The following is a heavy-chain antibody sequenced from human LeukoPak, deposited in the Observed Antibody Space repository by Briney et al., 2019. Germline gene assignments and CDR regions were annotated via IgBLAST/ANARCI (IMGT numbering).Heavy chain of an antibody. Sequence: PGGSLRLSCAASGFTFSSYSMNWVRQAPGKGLEWVSYISSSSSTIYYADSVKGRFTISRDNAKNSLYLQMNSLRAEDTAVYYCARAWYGDYVQLGYWGQGTLVTVSS. J-gene: IGHJ4*02. D-gene: IGHD4-17*01. CDR3: ARAWYGDYVQLGY. CDR2: ISSSSSTI. V-gene: IGHV3-48*04. CDR1: GFTFSSYS.